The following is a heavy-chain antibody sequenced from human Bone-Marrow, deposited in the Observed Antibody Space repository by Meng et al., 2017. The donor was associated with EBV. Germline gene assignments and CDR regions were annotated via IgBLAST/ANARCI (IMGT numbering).Heavy chain of an antibody. Sequence: QVQLVQAGAEVKKPGSSVRVSCKASGGTLNNFAINWVRQAPGEGLEWMGGIIPVLGATNYADNFQGRMKIIADESTNTAYMELSKLTPADTALYYCARDNGDTMTNPYFDYWGQGTLVTVSS. V-gene: IGHV1-69*01. CDR2: IIPVLGAT. CDR1: GGTLNNFA. CDR3: ARDNGDTMTNPYFDY. D-gene: IGHD2-21*01. J-gene: IGHJ4*02.